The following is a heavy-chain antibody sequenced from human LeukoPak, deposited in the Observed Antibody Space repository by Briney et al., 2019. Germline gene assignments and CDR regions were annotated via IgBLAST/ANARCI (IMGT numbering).Heavy chain of an antibody. Sequence: ASVKVSCKTSGYTFTGYSMHWVRQAPGQGHEWVGRINPNTGGTNYAQNFQGRVTMTRDTSISTAYMELSRLRSDDTAVYYCARDSAAEDSDYWGQGTLLTVSS. CDR2: INPNTGGT. CDR3: ARDSAAEDSDY. V-gene: IGHV1-2*06. D-gene: IGHD3-10*01. CDR1: GYTFTGYS. J-gene: IGHJ4*02.